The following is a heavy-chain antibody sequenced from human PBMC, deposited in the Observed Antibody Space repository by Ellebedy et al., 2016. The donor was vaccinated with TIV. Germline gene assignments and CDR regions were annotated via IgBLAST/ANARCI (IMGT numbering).Heavy chain of an antibody. D-gene: IGHD3-10*01. V-gene: IGHV3-30-3*01. CDR2: VTDDGNLK. CDR3: ARDLYFGEGDALDI. Sequence: GESLKISCAASGFTFSSYAMHWVRQAPGMGLEWVASVTDDGNLKFYPDSVKGRFTVSRDNSKNTLYLQMSSLTTEDTAVYYCARDLYFGEGDALDIWGQGTMVIVSS. J-gene: IGHJ3*02. CDR1: GFTFSSYA.